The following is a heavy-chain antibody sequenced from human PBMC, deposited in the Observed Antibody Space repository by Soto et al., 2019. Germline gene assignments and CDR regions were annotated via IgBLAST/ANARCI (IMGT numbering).Heavy chain of an antibody. Sequence: ASVKVSCKASGDTFTDYYIHWVRQAPGQGLEWMGTVNPSGGHTTYAQHFLGRVTMTRDTSTSTLNMDLTSLTSDDPAVHYCARGFIPENYWGQGTRVTVSS. CDR2: VNPSGGHT. J-gene: IGHJ4*02. V-gene: IGHV1-46*01. CDR1: GDTFTDYY. CDR3: ARGFIPENY. D-gene: IGHD2-2*01.